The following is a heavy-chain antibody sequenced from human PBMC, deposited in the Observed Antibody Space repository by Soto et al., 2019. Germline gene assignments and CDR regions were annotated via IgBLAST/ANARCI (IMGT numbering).Heavy chain of an antibody. CDR1: GYTFTSYD. CDR2: MNPNSGNT. Sequence: GASAEVCCKASGYTFTSYDISWLRQSTGQGLEWMGWMNPNSGNTGYAQKFQGRVTMTRNTSISTAYMELSSLRSEDTAVYYCASFNQINDFWSGYYNENWFDPWRQGTLVTVSS. J-gene: IGHJ5*02. CDR3: ASFNQINDFWSGYYNENWFDP. D-gene: IGHD3-3*01. V-gene: IGHV1-8*01.